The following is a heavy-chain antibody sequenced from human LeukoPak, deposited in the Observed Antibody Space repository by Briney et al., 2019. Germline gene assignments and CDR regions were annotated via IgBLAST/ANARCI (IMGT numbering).Heavy chain of an antibody. CDR3: ARDRYCSGGSCYLGWFDP. Sequence: SETLSLTCAVYGVSFSGYYRSWIRQPPGKGLEWIGEINHSGSTNYNPSLKSRVTISVDASKNLFALKLSSVTASGTAVYYCARDRYCSGGSCYLGWFDPWGQGTLVTVSS. J-gene: IGHJ5*02. D-gene: IGHD2-15*01. CDR1: GVSFSGYY. CDR2: INHSGST. V-gene: IGHV4-34*01.